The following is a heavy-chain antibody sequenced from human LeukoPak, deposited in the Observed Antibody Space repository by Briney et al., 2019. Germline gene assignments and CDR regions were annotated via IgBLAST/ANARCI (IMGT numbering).Heavy chain of an antibody. CDR1: GGSFSGYY. CDR3: ARGPYSYDSSGAFDI. J-gene: IGHJ3*02. V-gene: IGHV4-34*01. D-gene: IGHD3-22*01. Sequence: SETLSLTCAVYGGSFSGYYWSWIRQPPGKGLEWIGEINHSGSTNYNPSLKSRVTISVDTSKNQFSLKLSSVTAADTAVYFCARGPYSYDSSGAFDIRGQGTMVTVSS. CDR2: INHSGST.